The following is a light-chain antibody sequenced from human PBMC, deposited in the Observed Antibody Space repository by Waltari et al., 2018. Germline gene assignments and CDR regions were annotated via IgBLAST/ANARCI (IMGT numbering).Light chain of an antibody. CDR3: VLYMGNGISL. J-gene: IGLJ2*01. Sequence: QTVVTQEPSLSVSPGGTLPLTCGLTSGSVSPSYYPSWYQQTPGQAPRTLIFSTNTRSSGVPDRFSGSILGNKAALTITGAQADDESDYYCVLYMGNGISLFGGGTRLTVL. CDR1: SGSVSPSYY. V-gene: IGLV8-61*01. CDR2: STN.